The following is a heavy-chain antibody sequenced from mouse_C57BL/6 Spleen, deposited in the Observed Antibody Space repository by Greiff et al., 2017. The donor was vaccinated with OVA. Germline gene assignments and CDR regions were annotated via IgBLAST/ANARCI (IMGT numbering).Heavy chain of an antibody. CDR2: ISYDGSN. V-gene: IGHV3-6*01. D-gene: IGHD2-2*01. CDR1: GYSITSGYY. J-gene: IGHJ4*01. CDR3: ARGWFYAMDY. Sequence: DVKLQESGPGLVKPSQSLSLTCSVTGYSITSGYYWNWIRQFPGNKLEWMGYISYDGSNNYNPSLKNRISITRDTSKNQFFLKLNSVTTEDTATYYCARGWFYAMDYWGQGTSVTVSS.